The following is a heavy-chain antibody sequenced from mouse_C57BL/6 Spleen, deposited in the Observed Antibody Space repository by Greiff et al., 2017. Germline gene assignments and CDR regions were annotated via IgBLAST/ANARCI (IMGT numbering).Heavy chain of an antibody. V-gene: IGHV5-6*02. D-gene: IGHD1-1*01. CDR3: ARRNYGFDY. CDR2: ISSGGSYT. Sequence: EVKLQESGGDLVKPGGSLKLSCAASGFNFSSYGMSWVRQTPDKRLEWVATISSGGSYTYYPDSVKGRFTISRDNAKNTLYLQMSSLKSEDTAMYYCARRNYGFDYWGQGTTLTVSS. J-gene: IGHJ2*01. CDR1: GFNFSSYG.